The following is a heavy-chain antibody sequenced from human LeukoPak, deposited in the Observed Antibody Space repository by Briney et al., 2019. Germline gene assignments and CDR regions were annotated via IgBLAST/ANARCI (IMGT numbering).Heavy chain of an antibody. CDR1: GFTFSSNW. CDR3: ARAFYDYVWGSYRYWYFDY. J-gene: IGHJ4*02. CDR2: IKQDGSDK. D-gene: IGHD3-16*02. V-gene: IGHV3-7*01. Sequence: GGSLRLSCAASGFTFSSNWMTWVRQAPGKGLELVANIKQDGSDKYYVDSVKGRFTISRDNAKNSLYLQMNSLRVEDTAVYYCARAFYDYVWGSYRYWYFDYWGQGALVTVSS.